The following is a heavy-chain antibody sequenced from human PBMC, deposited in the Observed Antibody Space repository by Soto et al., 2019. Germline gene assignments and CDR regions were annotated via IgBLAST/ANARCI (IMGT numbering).Heavy chain of an antibody. CDR1: GGSISSSNW. D-gene: IGHD2-21*02. CDR2: IYHSGST. CDR3: ARGKDDCKVGRT. Sequence: SETLSLTCAVSGGSISSSNWWSWVRQPPGKGLEWIGEIYHSGSTNYNPSLKSRVTISVDKSKKLFSLDLISVTAADTAIYYCARGKDDCKVGRTWGQGTLVTVSS. V-gene: IGHV4-4*02. J-gene: IGHJ5*02.